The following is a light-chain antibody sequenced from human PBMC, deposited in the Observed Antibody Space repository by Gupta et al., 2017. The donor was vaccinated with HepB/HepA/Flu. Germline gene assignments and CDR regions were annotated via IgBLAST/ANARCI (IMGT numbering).Light chain of an antibody. CDR2: GAS. J-gene: IGKJ1*01. Sequence: EIVMTQSPATLSVSPGERATLSCRASQSLGSNLAWYQQKPGQAPRLLIYGASTRATGIPARFSGSGSGTEFTLSISSLQSEDFAVYYCQQYNNWWTFGPGTKVEIK. V-gene: IGKV3-15*01. CDR3: QQYNNWWT. CDR1: QSLGSN.